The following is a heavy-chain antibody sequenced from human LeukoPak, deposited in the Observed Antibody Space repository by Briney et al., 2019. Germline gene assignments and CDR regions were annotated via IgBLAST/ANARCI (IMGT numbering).Heavy chain of an antibody. V-gene: IGHV4-39*07. D-gene: IGHD4-17*01. J-gene: IGHJ4*02. CDR2: IYYSGSP. CDR1: GGSIGSSSYY. Sequence: SETLSLTCTVSGGSIGSSSYYWGWIRQPPGKGLEWIGSIYYSGSPYYNPSLKSRVTISVDTSKNQFSLKLSSVTAADTAVYYCAISYGDYPFDYWGQGTLVTVSS. CDR3: AISYGDYPFDY.